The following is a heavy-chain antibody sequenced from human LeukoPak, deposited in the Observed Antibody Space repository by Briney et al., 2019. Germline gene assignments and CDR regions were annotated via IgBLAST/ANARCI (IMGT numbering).Heavy chain of an antibody. V-gene: IGHV4-39*07. CDR1: GGSISSSSYY. CDR3: ARDWLGGYSLYNWFDP. D-gene: IGHD3-22*01. J-gene: IGHJ5*02. Sequence: SETLSLTCTVSGGSISSSSYYWGWIRQPPGKGLEWMGSIYYSGSTYYNPSLKSRVTMSVDTSKNQFSLKLSSVTAADTAVYYCARDWLGGYSLYNWFDPWGQGTLVTVSS. CDR2: IYYSGST.